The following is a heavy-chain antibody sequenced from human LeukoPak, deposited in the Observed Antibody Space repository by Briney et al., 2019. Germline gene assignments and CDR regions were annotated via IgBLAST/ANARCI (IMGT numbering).Heavy chain of an antibody. CDR1: GGTFSSYA. CDR3: ARGYYYGSGSYYKESYYYYGMVV. D-gene: IGHD3-10*01. J-gene: IGHJ6*02. Sequence: SVKVSCKASGGTFSSYAISWVRQAPGQGLEWMGGIIPIFGTANYAQKFQGRVTITANESTSTAYMELSSLRSEDTAVYYCARGYYYGSGSYYKESYYYYGMVVWGQGTTVTVSS. V-gene: IGHV1-69*13. CDR2: IIPIFGTA.